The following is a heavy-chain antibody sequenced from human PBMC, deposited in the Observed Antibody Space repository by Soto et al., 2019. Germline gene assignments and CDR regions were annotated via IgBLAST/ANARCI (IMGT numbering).Heavy chain of an antibody. Sequence: EVQLLESGGGLVQPGGSLRLSCAASGFPLSTDGMSCFRQAPGKGLEGVSSIPGTGGDTYYADSVKGRFTSSRDNSNNMLYLPMNSLRVEDTAGYYCARIGGYWYGLEVWGQGTTITVSS. V-gene: IGHV3-23*01. CDR1: GFPLSTDG. J-gene: IGHJ6*02. D-gene: IGHD3-3*01. CDR2: IPGTGGDT. CDR3: ARIGGYWYGLEV.